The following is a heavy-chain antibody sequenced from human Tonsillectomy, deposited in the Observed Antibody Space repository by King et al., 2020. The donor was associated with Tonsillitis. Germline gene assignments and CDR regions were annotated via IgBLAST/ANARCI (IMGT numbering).Heavy chain of an antibody. Sequence: VQLVESGGGLVKPGGSLRLSCAASGFTFSNAWMTWVRQAPGKGLEWVGSIKSKTDGGTTDYAAPVKGRFTVSRDDSKKTLYLEMNSLKSEDTAVYYCTTGGHSLYAFDIWGQGTMVTVSS. CDR3: TTGGHSLYAFDI. J-gene: IGHJ3*02. V-gene: IGHV3-15*01. CDR2: IKSKTDGGTT. CDR1: GFTFSNAW. D-gene: IGHD2/OR15-2a*01.